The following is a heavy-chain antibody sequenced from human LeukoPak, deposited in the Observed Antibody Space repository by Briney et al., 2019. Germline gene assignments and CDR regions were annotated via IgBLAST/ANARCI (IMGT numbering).Heavy chain of an antibody. Sequence: GGSLRLSCAASGFTFSSYWMNWVRQAPGKGLEWLVNIRQDGNEKHYVDSVKGRFTMSRDNAKNSLYLQMNSLRAEDTAVYYCVRDVSGSSYGDCWGQGTLVTVSS. CDR1: GFTFSSYW. CDR3: VRDVSGSSYGDC. D-gene: IGHD5-18*01. J-gene: IGHJ4*02. CDR2: IRQDGNEK. V-gene: IGHV3-7*01.